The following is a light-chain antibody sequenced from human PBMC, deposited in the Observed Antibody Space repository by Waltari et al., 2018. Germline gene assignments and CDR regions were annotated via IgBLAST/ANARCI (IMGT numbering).Light chain of an antibody. CDR3: AAWDDSLSGNV. CDR2: RNN. J-gene: IGLJ1*01. CDR1: SSNIGTNY. Sequence: QSVLTQPPSASGTPGQRVTISCSGGSSNIGTNYVDWYQQLPGTAPQPLIFRNNQGPSGVPDRFSGSKAGTSASLAISGLRSEDEADYYCAAWDDSLSGNVFGTGTKVTAL. V-gene: IGLV1-47*01.